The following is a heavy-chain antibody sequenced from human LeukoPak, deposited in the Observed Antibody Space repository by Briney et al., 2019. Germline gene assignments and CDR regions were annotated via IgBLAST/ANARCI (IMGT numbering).Heavy chain of an antibody. J-gene: IGHJ5*02. D-gene: IGHD5-18*01. Sequence: GGSLRLSCAASGFTFSSYAMHWVRQPPGKGRGGGAFISYKGTNKYYADSVKGRFTISRDNSQNTLYLQMNSLRAEDTAVYYCAREGGVDRLGGYSYGYFWFDPWGQGTLVTVSS. V-gene: IGHV3-30*04. CDR1: GFTFSSYA. CDR2: ISYKGTNK. CDR3: AREGGVDRLGGYSYGYFWFDP.